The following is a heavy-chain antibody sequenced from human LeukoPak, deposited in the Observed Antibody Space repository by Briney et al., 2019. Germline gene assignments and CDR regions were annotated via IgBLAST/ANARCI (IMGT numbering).Heavy chain of an antibody. J-gene: IGHJ5*02. V-gene: IGHV3-21*01. CDR2: ISSSSSYI. CDR1: GFTFSSYA. D-gene: IGHD3-16*01. CDR3: ARLRQTSYNWNDP. Sequence: AGGSLRLSCAASGFTFSSYAMSWVRQAPGKGLEWVSSISSSSSYIYYADSVKGRFTISRDNAKNSLYLQMNSLRAEDTAVYYCARLRQTSYNWNDPWGQGTLVTVSS.